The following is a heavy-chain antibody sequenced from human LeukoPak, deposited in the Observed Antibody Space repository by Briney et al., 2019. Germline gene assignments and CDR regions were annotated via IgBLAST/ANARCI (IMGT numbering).Heavy chain of an antibody. CDR1: GFTLSSYW. CDR3: AREPYYYDSSGYYRDDAFDI. D-gene: IGHD3-22*01. J-gene: IGHJ3*02. CDR2: IKQDGSEK. Sequence: GGSLRLSCAASGFTLSSYWMSWVRQAPGKGLEWVANIKQDGSEKYYVDSVKGRFTISRDNGKNSLYLQMNSLRAEDTAVYYCAREPYYYDSSGYYRDDAFDIWGQGTMVTVSS. V-gene: IGHV3-7*01.